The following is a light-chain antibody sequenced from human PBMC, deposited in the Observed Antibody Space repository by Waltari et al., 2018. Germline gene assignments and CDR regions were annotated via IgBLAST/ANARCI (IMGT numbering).Light chain of an antibody. J-gene: IGLJ3*02. Sequence: QSALTQPASVSGSPGQSTTTPCTGISSDIGDSIVPWYQHHPSKAPKLMIYAVGSRPPGVSNRFSGSKSGNTASLTISGLQAEDEADYYCLSYTTSDILGVFGGGTKLTVL. CDR1: SSDIGDSI. CDR3: LSYTTSDILGV. V-gene: IGLV2-14*01. CDR2: AVG.